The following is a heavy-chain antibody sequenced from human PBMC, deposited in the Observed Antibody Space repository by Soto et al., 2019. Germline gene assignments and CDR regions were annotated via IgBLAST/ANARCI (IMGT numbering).Heavy chain of an antibody. CDR1: DYTFTSYG. J-gene: IGHJ6*02. D-gene: IGHD6-19*01. CDR2: ISAYNGNT. Sequence: ASVKVSCKASDYTFTSYGISWVRQAPGQGLEWMGWISAYNGNTKYAQKFQGRVTMTTDTSTTTAYMELRSLRSDDPAVYYCARSPLERQWLIAGVYYNGMDVWGQGTTVTVSS. V-gene: IGHV1-18*01. CDR3: ARSPLERQWLIAGVYYNGMDV.